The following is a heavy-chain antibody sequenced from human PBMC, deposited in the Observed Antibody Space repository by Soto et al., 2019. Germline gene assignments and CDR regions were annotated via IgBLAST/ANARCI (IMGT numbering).Heavy chain of an antibody. CDR1: GYTLAELS. Sequence: EASVKVSCKVSGYTLAELSRQWVRQAPGKGLEWMGGFDPEDGETIYAQKFQGRVTMTEDTSTDTAYMELSSLRSEDTAVYYCATAAYYYGSGSYYNFSWFDPWGQGTLLTVSS. V-gene: IGHV1-24*01. CDR3: ATAAYYYGSGSYYNFSWFDP. J-gene: IGHJ5*02. CDR2: FDPEDGET. D-gene: IGHD3-10*01.